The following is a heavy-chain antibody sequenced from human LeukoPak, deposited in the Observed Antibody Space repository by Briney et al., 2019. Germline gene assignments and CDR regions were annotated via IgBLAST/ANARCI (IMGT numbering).Heavy chain of an antibody. CDR3: ARSPLPYDYSNYRFDY. CDR1: GFIFGRDS. CDR2: ISRDSDIR. D-gene: IGHD4-11*01. V-gene: IGHV3-48*01. Sequence: GGSLRLSCAASGFIFGRDSMNWVRQAPGRGLEWISYISRDSDIRYYADSVRGRFHISRDNARNSLYLQMNNLRAEDTAVYYCARSPLPYDYSNYRFDYWGQGTLVTVSS. J-gene: IGHJ4*02.